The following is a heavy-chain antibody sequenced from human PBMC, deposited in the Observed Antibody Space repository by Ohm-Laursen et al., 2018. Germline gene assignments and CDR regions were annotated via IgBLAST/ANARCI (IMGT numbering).Heavy chain of an antibody. V-gene: IGHV1-2*02. J-gene: IGHJ6*02. D-gene: IGHD3-10*01. Sequence: ASVKVSCKASGYTFTGYYMHWVRQAPGQGLEWMGWINPNSGGTNYAQKFQGRVTMTRDTSISTAYMELSRLRSDDTAVYYCASAGGYYYGSGSYMGLYGMDVWGQGTTVTVSS. CDR2: INPNSGGT. CDR3: ASAGGYYYGSGSYMGLYGMDV. CDR1: GYTFTGYY.